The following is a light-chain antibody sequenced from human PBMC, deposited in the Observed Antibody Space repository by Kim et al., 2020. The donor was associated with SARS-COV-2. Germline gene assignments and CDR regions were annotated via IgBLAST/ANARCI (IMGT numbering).Light chain of an antibody. V-gene: IGKV3-15*01. CDR3: QQYYNWPRT. J-gene: IGKJ1*01. CDR1: QIVSSS. CDR2: GAS. Sequence: VFPGERVTLSCRASQIVSSSLAWYQQKPGQAPRLLIYGASARATGTPARFSGSASGTEFTLTISSLQSEDFAVYYCQQYYNWPRTFGQGTKVDIK.